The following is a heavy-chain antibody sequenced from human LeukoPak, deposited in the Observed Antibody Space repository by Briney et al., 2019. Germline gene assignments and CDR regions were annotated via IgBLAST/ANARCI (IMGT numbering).Heavy chain of an antibody. CDR3: ARAHYYGSGSYSDAFDI. Sequence: SETLSLTCTVSGGSISSYSWSWIRQPPGKGLEWIGYIYYSGSTNYNPSLKSRVTISVDTSENQFSLKLSSVTAADTAVYYCARAHYYGSGSYSDAFDIWGQGTMVTVSS. J-gene: IGHJ3*02. V-gene: IGHV4-59*01. D-gene: IGHD3-10*01. CDR2: IYYSGST. CDR1: GGSISSYS.